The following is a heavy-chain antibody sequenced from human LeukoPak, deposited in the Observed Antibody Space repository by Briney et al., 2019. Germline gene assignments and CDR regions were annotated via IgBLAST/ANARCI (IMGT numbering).Heavy chain of an antibody. J-gene: IGHJ4*02. D-gene: IGHD3-16*02. CDR3: ARFRGRLGKLSYPSGDY. V-gene: IGHV1-18*04. Sequence: ASVKVSCKASGYTFTSYGISWVRQAPGQGLEWMGWISAYNGNTNYAQKLQGRVTMTTDTSTSTAYMELRSLRSDDTAVYYCARFRGRLGKLSYPSGDYWGQGTLVTVSS. CDR1: GYTFTSYG. CDR2: ISAYNGNT.